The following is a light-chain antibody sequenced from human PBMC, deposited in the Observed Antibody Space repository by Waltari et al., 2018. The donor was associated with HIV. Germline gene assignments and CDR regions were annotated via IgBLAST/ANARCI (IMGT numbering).Light chain of an antibody. J-gene: IGLJ2*01. CDR2: ADA. CDR3: STWDERLNGVV. CDR1: TPNIGSSN. V-gene: IGLV1-44*01. Sequence: QSVLTPPPSASGAPGQRVTISCSGSTPNIGSSNVHWYQQFSRAAPKLLIYADAQRPSGVPDRFSGSKSGTSASLVISGLQSEDEADYYCSTWDERLNGVVFGGGTRLTVV.